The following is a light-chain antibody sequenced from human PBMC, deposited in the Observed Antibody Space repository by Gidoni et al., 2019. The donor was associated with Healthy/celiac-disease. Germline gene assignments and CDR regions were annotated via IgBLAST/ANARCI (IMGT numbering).Light chain of an antibody. J-gene: IGKJ2*01. Sequence: DIVMTQSPYSLAAYLGERATINCKSSQSVLYSSNNKNYLAWYQQKPGQPPKLLIYWASTREAGVPDRFSGSGSGTDFTLTISSLQAEDVAVYYCQQYYSTPPYTFGQGTKLEIK. CDR1: QSVLYSSNNKNY. CDR2: WAS. CDR3: QQYYSTPPYT. V-gene: IGKV4-1*01.